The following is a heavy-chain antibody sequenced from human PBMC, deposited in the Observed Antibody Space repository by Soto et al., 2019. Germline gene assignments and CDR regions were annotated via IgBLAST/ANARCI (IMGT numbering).Heavy chain of an antibody. CDR2: IYSSGST. CDR3: SRSTGRY. Sequence: QVQLQESGPGLVKPSQTLSLTCTVSGGSILSSDHYWTWIRQPPGKGLEWIAYIYSSGSTYCNPSLKSRVTISIDTSKKQFSLKLNSVTAADTAIYFCSRSTGRYWGQGTLVTVSS. V-gene: IGHV4-30-4*01. J-gene: IGHJ4*02. CDR1: GGSILSSDHY.